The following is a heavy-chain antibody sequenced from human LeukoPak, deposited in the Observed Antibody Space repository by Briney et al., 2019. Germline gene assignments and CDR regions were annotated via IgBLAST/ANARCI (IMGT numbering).Heavy chain of an antibody. CDR2: INTNTGNP. J-gene: IGHJ4*02. CDR1: GYTFTSYA. V-gene: IGHV7-4-1*02. D-gene: IGHD4-23*01. CDR3: ARGQHKDVVTVNDY. Sequence: ASVKVSCKASGYTFTSYAMNWVRQAPGQGLEWMGWINTNTGNPTYAQGFTGRFVFSLDTSVSTAYLQISSLKAEDTAVYYCARGQHKDVVTVNDYWGQGTLVTVSS.